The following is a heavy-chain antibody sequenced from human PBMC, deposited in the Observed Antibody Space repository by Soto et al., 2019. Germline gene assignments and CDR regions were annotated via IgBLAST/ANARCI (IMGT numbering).Heavy chain of an antibody. CDR1: GGSISSGPYS. V-gene: IGHV4-39*01. Sequence: QLQLQESGPGLVKPSEPLSLTCTVSGGSISSGPYSWGWIRQPPGEGLEWIGTFYYSERTYYNQSLESRVTISVDTSKNQFSLKVSSVTVADTAVYYCARLGGYCSSTSCYGYYGMDVWGQGTTVTVSS. CDR3: ARLGGYCSSTSCYGYYGMDV. CDR2: FYYSERT. J-gene: IGHJ6*02. D-gene: IGHD2-2*01.